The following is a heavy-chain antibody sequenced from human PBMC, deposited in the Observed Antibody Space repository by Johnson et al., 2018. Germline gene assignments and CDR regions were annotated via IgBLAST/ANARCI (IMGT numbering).Heavy chain of an antibody. J-gene: IGHJ3*02. CDR2: ISYDGSNK. CDR1: GFTFSSYG. Sequence: QVQLVESGGGVVQXGRSXRLXCAASGFTFSSYGMHWVRQAPGKGLEWVAVISYDGSNKYYADSVKGRFTISRDNSKNTLYLQMNSLSDEDTAVYYCARRSYCRSAYYCFDAFDIWGQGTMVTVSS. V-gene: IGHV3-30*03. D-gene: IGHD2-2*01. CDR3: ARRSYCRSAYYCFDAFDI.